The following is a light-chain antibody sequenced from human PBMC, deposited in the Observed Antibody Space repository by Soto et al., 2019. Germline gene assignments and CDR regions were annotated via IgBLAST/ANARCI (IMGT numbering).Light chain of an antibody. CDR2: GTS. CDR3: KKSNGSSWT. Sequence: DIQMTQSPSSLSASVGDRVTITCRASQSISNLLNWYQHKPGKAPKLLIYGTSTLQSGVPSRFSGSGSGTDSPPTISSRQRKISATNYTKKSNGSSWTCAQGPRVKP. CDR1: QSISNL. V-gene: IGKV1-39*01. J-gene: IGKJ1*01.